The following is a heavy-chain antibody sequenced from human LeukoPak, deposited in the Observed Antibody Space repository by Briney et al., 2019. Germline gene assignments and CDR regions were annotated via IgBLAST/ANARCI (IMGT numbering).Heavy chain of an antibody. CDR2: IKQDGSEK. V-gene: IGHV3-7*01. J-gene: IGHJ4*02. Sequence: GGSLRLSCAASGFTFSSYWMSWVRQAPGKGLEWVANIKQDGSEKYYVDSVKGRFTISRDSAKNSLYLQMNSLRAEDTAVYYCARAYPPSSWYSRYYFDYWGQGTLVTVSS. CDR3: ARAYPPSSWYSRYYFDY. D-gene: IGHD6-13*01. CDR1: GFTFSSYW.